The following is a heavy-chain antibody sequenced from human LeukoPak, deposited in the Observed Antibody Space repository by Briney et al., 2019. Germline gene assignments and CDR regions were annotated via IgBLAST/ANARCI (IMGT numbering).Heavy chain of an antibody. V-gene: IGHV1-2*02. Sequence: ASVKVSCKASGYTFTGYYMHWVRQAPGQGLEWMGWINPNSGGTNYAQKFQGRVTMTRDTSISTAYMELSRLRSDDTAVYYCARSRAYYDFWSDDAFDIWGQGTMVTVSS. D-gene: IGHD3-3*01. CDR2: INPNSGGT. CDR3: ARSRAYYDFWSDDAFDI. CDR1: GYTFTGYY. J-gene: IGHJ3*02.